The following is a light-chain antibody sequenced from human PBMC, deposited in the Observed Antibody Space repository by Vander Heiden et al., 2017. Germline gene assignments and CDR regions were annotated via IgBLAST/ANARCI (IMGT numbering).Light chain of an antibody. V-gene: IGLV2-8*01. J-gene: IGLJ3*02. CDR3: SSYAGSNNLV. CDR2: EVS. CDR1: SSDVGGYNY. Sequence: QSALTQPPSASGSPGQSVTISCTGTSSDVGGYNYVSCYQQHPANAPILMIYEVSKRPSGVPDRFSGSKSGNTASLTVSGLQGEDEADYYCSSYAGSNNLVFGGGTKLTVL.